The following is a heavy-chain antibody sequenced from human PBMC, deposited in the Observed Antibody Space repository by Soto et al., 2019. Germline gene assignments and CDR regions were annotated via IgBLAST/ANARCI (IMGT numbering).Heavy chain of an antibody. CDR1: GYSFTSYW. Sequence: PGESLKISCKGSGYSFTSYWISWVRQMPGKGLEWMGRIDPSDSYTNYSPSFQGHVTISADKSISTAYLQWSSLKASDTAMYYCARLKDIVVVPAAMVSTYYYYRMDVWGQGITVTVSS. J-gene: IGHJ6*02. CDR3: ARLKDIVVVPAAMVSTYYYYRMDV. V-gene: IGHV5-10-1*01. CDR2: IDPSDSYT. D-gene: IGHD2-2*01.